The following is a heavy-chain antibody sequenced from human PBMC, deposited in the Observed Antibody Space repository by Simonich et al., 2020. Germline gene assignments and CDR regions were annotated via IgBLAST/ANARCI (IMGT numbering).Heavy chain of an antibody. CDR3: ARHAGFAFDI. J-gene: IGHJ3*02. V-gene: IGHV4-39*01. D-gene: IGHD6-13*01. CDR2: IYYRWST. CDR1: GGSTSSSMYY. Sequence: QLQLQESGPGLVKPSETLSLTCTVSGGSTSSSMYYWGWIRQPPGKGLEWIGSIYYRWSTYDHPSRKSRVTISVDTSKNQFSLKLSSVTAADTAVYYCARHAGFAFDIWGQGTMVTVSS.